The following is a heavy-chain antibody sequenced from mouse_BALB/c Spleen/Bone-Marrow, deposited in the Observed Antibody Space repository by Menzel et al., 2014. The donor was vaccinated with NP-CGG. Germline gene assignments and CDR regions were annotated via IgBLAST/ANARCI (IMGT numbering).Heavy chain of an antibody. J-gene: IGHJ4*01. CDR3: TRYGNSHYYAVDY. Sequence: QAQLKHSGAELVRPGASVKLSCRASGYTFTSYWISWVKQRPGQGLEWIGNIYPSDTYTNYNQRFKDKATLTVDKSSSTAYMQLSSPTSEDSAVYYCTRYGNSHYYAVDYWGQGTSVTVSS. D-gene: IGHD1-1*01. CDR2: IYPSDTYT. V-gene: IGHV1-69*02. CDR1: GYTFTSYW.